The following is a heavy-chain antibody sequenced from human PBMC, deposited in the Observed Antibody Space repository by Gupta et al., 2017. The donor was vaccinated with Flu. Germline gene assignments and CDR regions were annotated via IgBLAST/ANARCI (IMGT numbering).Heavy chain of an antibody. CDR3: AKEKLELSGMLDY. Sequence: EVQLVESGGGLVQPGRSLSLSCAASGFTFDDYAMHWVRQAPGKGLEWVSGISWNSGSIGYADSVKGRFTISRDNAKNSLYLQMNSLRAEDTALYYCAKEKLELSGMLDYWGQGTLVTVSS. CDR2: ISWNSGSI. J-gene: IGHJ4*02. D-gene: IGHD1-7*01. V-gene: IGHV3-9*01. CDR1: GFTFDDYA.